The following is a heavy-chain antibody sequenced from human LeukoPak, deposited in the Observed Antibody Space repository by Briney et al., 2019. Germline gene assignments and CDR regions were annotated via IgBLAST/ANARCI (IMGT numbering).Heavy chain of an antibody. Sequence: GASVKVSCKASGGTFKNYCISWVRQAPGQGLEWMGGTFPVLGTANYAQKFQGRVTITTDESTSTCYMELSSLRYEDTAIYYCASVPPPYYYYMDVWGKGTTVTVS. V-gene: IGHV1-69*05. J-gene: IGHJ6*03. CDR2: TFPVLGTA. D-gene: IGHD3-10*02. CDR1: GGTFKNYC. CDR3: ASVPPPYYYYMDV.